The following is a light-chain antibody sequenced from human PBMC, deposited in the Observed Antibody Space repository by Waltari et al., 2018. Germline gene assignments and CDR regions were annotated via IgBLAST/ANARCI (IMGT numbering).Light chain of an antibody. CDR3: HSRDSSGNVL. CDR1: SLRTYY. V-gene: IGLV3-19*01. Sequence: SSELTQDPAVSVALGQTVRITCQAASLRTYYVSWFHQTPGQAPALVIYGKNNRPSGIPDRFSASSSGSTASLTIIGAQAEDEADYYCHSRDSSGNVLIGGGTKLTVV. J-gene: IGLJ2*01. CDR2: GKN.